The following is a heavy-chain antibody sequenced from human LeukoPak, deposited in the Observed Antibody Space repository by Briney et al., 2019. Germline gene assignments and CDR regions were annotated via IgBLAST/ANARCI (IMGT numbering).Heavy chain of an antibody. CDR3: ARDLPPPFYDFWSGYYNPDYYYYNMDV. J-gene: IGHJ6*03. D-gene: IGHD3-3*01. Sequence: GGSLSLSCAASGFTFSNYAMSWVRQVPGEGLGWVTGIRGSGGSTYYADSVKGRFTISRHNAKKSRYLQMNSLRAEDTAGYYCARDLPPPFYDFWSGYYNPDYYYYNMDVWGKGTTVTVSS. V-gene: IGHV3-23*01. CDR2: IRGSGGST. CDR1: GFTFSNYA.